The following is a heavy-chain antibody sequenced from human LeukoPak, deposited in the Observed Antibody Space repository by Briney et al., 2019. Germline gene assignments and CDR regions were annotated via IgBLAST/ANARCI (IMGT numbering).Heavy chain of an antibody. CDR2: ISSSSSYI. V-gene: IGHV3-21*01. CDR1: GFTFSSYS. J-gene: IGHJ5*02. Sequence: GGSLRLSCAASGFTFSSYSMNWVRQASGKGLEWVSSISSSSSYIYYADSVKGRFTISRDNAKNSLYLQMNSLRAEDTAVYYCARSPRVGAPNWFDPWGQGTLVTVSS. CDR3: ARSPRVGAPNWFDP. D-gene: IGHD1-26*01.